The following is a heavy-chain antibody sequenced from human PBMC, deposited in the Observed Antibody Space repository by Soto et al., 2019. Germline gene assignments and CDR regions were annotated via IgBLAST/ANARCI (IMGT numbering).Heavy chain of an antibody. CDR1: GFTFDDYT. CDR2: ISWDGGST. Sequence: PGGSLRLSCAASGFTFDDYTMRWVRQAPGKGLEWVSLISWDGGSTYYADSVKGRFTISRDNSKNSLYLQMNSLRTEDTALYYCAKGAGAIYYYYYGMDVWGQGTTVTVSS. V-gene: IGHV3-43*01. CDR3: AKGAGAIYYYYYGMDV. J-gene: IGHJ6*02.